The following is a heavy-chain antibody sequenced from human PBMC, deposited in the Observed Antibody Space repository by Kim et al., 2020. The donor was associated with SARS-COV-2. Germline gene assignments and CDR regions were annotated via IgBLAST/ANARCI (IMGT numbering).Heavy chain of an antibody. CDR1: GYTFTGYY. V-gene: IGHV1-2*02. D-gene: IGHD1-26*01. CDR3: ARVGSGSSPFDS. CDR2: INPNTGGT. Sequence: ASVKVSCKASGYTFTGYYMHWVRQAPGQGLEWMGWINPNTGGTNYAQKFQGRVSMTRDTSIRTAYMELSSLRSDDTAVYFCARVGSGSSPFDSSGQGTLVTVSS. J-gene: IGHJ4*02.